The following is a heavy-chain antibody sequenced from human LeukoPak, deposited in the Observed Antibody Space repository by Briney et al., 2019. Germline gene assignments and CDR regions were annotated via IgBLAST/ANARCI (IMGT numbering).Heavy chain of an antibody. J-gene: IGHJ4*02. Sequence: PGGSLRLSCAASGFTFSSYAMSWVRQAPGKGLEWVSAISGSGGSTYYADSVKGRFTISRDNSKNTLYLQMNSLRAEDTAVYYCAKVLSGSYYLYYFDYWGQGTLVTVSS. CDR3: AKVLSGSYYLYYFDY. CDR2: ISGSGGST. CDR1: GFTFSSYA. D-gene: IGHD1-26*01. V-gene: IGHV3-23*01.